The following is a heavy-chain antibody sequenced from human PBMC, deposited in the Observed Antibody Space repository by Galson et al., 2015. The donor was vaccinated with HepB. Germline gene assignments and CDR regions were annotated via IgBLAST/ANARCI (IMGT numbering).Heavy chain of an antibody. CDR1: GFTFSSYG. J-gene: IGHJ4*02. D-gene: IGHD3-10*01. CDR2: IWYDGSNK. CDR3: ARDRSGAYGSGRMGFDY. V-gene: IGHV3-33*01. Sequence: SLRLSCAASGFTFSSYGMHWVRQAPGKGLEWVAVIWYDGSNKYYADSVKGRFTISRDNSKNTLYLQMNSLRAEDTAVYYCARDRSGAYGSGRMGFDYWGQGTLVTVSS.